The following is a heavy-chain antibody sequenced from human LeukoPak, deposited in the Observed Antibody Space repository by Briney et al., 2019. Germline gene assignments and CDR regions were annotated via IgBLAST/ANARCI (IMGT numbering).Heavy chain of an antibody. J-gene: IGHJ5*02. V-gene: IGHV4-59*08. Sequence: SETLSLTCTVSGGSIRSYYWSWIRQPPGKGLEWIAYISNTGSTNYNPSLKSRVTISEDTSQNQFSLKLTSVTAADTAVYYCARLAPAFTGYANWLDPWGRGTLVTVSS. D-gene: IGHD3-9*01. CDR1: GGSIRSYY. CDR3: ARLAPAFTGYANWLDP. CDR2: ISNTGST.